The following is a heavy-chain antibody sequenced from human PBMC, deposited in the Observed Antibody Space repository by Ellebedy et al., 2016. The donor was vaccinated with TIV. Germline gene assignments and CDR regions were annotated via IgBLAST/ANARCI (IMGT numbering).Heavy chain of an antibody. CDR1: GFTFSNAW. D-gene: IGHD2-21*02. V-gene: IGHV3-15*01. J-gene: IGHJ6*02. CDR2: IKSKTDGGTT. CDR3: TTGGAYCGGDCYLFYYYGMDV. Sequence: GESLKISCAASGFTFSNAWMSWVRQAPGKGLEWVGRIKSKTDGGTTDYAAPVKGRFTISRDDSKNRLYLQMNSLKTEDTAVYYCTTGGAYCGGDCYLFYYYGMDVWGQGTTVTVSS.